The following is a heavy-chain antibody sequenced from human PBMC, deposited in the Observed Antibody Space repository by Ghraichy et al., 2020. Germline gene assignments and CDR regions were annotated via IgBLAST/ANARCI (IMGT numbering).Heavy chain of an antibody. CDR3: ARQFGKTRLDN. CDR1: GGSISSHY. Sequence: ETLSLTCTVSGGSISSHYWSWIRQPPGKGLEWIGYIYHSESTNYNPSLKSRVTISGDTSKNQFSLKLTSVTAADTAVYFCARQFGKTRLDNWGQGTLVTVSS. V-gene: IGHV4-59*08. J-gene: IGHJ4*02. D-gene: IGHD3-16*01. CDR2: IYHSEST.